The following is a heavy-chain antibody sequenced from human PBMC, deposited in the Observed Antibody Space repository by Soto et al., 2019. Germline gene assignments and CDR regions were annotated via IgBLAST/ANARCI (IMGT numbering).Heavy chain of an antibody. J-gene: IGHJ6*02. CDR3: ARGSVPAAISGYYYYYGMDV. V-gene: IGHV4-34*01. Sequence: ETLSLTCAVYGGSFSGYFWSWIRQPPGKGLEWIGEINHSGSTNYNPSLKSRVTISVDTSKNQFSLKLSSVTAADTAVYYCARGSVPAAISGYYYYYGMDVWGQGTTVTVSS. CDR2: INHSGST. D-gene: IGHD2-2*02. CDR1: GGSFSGYF.